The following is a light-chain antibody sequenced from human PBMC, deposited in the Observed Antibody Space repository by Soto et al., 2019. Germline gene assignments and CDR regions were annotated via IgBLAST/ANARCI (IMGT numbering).Light chain of an antibody. CDR3: QQYSSWKT. V-gene: IGKV3-15*01. CDR2: DAS. CDR1: RTVSSK. J-gene: IGKJ2*01. Sequence: EIVMTQSPATLSVSPGARVTLSCRASRTVSSKLAWYQQKPGQAPRLLISDASTRATGIPASFSGSGSGTEFTLTISSLQSEDSAVYYCQQYSSWKTFGQGTKLEIK.